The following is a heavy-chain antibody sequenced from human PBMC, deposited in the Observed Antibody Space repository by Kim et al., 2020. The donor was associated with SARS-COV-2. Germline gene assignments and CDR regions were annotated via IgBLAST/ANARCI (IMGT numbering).Heavy chain of an antibody. D-gene: IGHD3-22*01. Sequence: GGSLRLSCTASGFTFGDYAMSWFRQAPGKGLEWVGFIRSKAYGGTTEYAASVKGRFTISRDDSKSIAYLQMNSLKTEDTAVYYCTRGSYYDSIEGPLDAFDIWGQGTMVTVSS. J-gene: IGHJ3*02. V-gene: IGHV3-49*03. CDR3: TRGSYYDSIEGPLDAFDI. CDR1: GFTFGDYA. CDR2: IRSKAYGGTT.